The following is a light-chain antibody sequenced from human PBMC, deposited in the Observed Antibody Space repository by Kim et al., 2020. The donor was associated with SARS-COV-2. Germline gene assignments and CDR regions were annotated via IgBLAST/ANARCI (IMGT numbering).Light chain of an antibody. CDR2: EVN. CDR1: SSDVGHPYNY. V-gene: IGLV2-8*01. CDR3: SAYAGSNNYV. J-gene: IGLJ1*01. Sequence: QSVTISCTGTSSDVGHPYNYVSWYQHHPGKAPKLLIYEVNKRPSGVPDRFSGSKSGNTASLIVSGLQAEDEADYYCSAYAGSNNYVFGSGTKVTVL.